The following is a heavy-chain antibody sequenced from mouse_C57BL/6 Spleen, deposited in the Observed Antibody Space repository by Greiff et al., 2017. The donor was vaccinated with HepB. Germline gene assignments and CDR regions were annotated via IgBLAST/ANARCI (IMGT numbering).Heavy chain of an antibody. CDR2: INPGNGGT. CDR3: TRSGGDGDYDGWFDY. Sequence: QVQLQQPGTELVKPGASVKLSCKASGYTFTSYWMHWVKQRPGQGLEWIGNINPGNGGTNYNEKFKGKATLTVDKSSSTAYMQLSSLTSEDSAVYFCTRSGGDGDYDGWFDYWGQGTTVTVSA. CDR1: GYTFTSYW. V-gene: IGHV1-53*01. D-gene: IGHD2-4*01. J-gene: IGHJ2*01.